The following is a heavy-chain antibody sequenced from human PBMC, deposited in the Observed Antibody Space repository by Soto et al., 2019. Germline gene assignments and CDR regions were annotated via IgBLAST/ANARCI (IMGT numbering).Heavy chain of an antibody. CDR1: GGSIISYY. CDR3: ARVPSP. V-gene: IGHV4-59*12. Sequence: PSETLSLTCTVSGGSIISYYWSWIRQPPGRGLEWIGSFFYSGITYDNPSLKSRVTISVDRSKNQFSLKLSSVTAADTAVYYCARVPSPWGQGTLVPVSS. CDR2: FFYSGIT. J-gene: IGHJ4*02.